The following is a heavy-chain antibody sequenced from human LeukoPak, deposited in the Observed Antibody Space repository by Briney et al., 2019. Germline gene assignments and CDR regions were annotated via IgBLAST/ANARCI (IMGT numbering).Heavy chain of an antibody. CDR1: GYTFTSYG. J-gene: IGHJ4*02. V-gene: IGHV1-18*01. CDR3: AREYCSSTSCYAADY. CDR2: IYPHNGNT. D-gene: IGHD2-2*01. Sequence: ASVKVSCKASGYTFTSYGISWVRQAPGQGLEWLGWIYPHNGNTNYAQKLQDRVSMTTATSTSTAYMELRGLRSDDTAVYYCAREYCSSTSCYAADYWGQGTLVTVSS.